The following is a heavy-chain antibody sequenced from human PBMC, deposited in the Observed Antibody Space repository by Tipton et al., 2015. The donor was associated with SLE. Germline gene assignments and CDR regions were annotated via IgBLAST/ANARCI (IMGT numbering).Heavy chain of an antibody. J-gene: IGHJ6*02. CDR3: ARDDIAADDMDV. V-gene: IGHV3-21*03. CDR2: ISSDSYYI. D-gene: IGHD6-6*01. CDR1: GFTFSSYS. Sequence: SLRLSCAASGFTFSSYSMNWVRQAPGKGLEWVSSISSDSYYIYYADSVKGRFTISRDNAKNSLYLQMNSLRAEDTAVYYCARDDIAADDMDVWGQRTTVTVSS.